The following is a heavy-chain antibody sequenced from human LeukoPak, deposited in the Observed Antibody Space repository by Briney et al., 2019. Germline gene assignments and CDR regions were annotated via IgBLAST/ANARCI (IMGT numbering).Heavy chain of an antibody. CDR3: ARDPLQGSGYKGNYFDF. CDR2: INPSDGST. Sequence: ASVKVSCKISGYTFTAYYIHWVRQAPGQALEWIGTINPSDGSTTYAQKVLGRVTMTRDTATSTVYMELSSLRSEDTAVYYCARDPLQGSGYKGNYFDFWGQGTLVTVSS. J-gene: IGHJ4*02. V-gene: IGHV1-46*01. D-gene: IGHD1-1*01. CDR1: GYTFTAYY.